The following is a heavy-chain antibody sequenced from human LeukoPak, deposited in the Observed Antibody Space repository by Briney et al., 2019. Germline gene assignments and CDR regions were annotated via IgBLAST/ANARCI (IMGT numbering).Heavy chain of an antibody. J-gene: IGHJ6*03. V-gene: IGHV1-2*02. CDR2: INPNSGGT. CDR1: GYTFTGYY. CDR3: ARWDGITGTRRNYYYYMDV. Sequence: ASVKVSCKASGYTFTGYYMHWVRQAPGQGLEWMGWINPNSGGTNYAQKFQGRVTMTRDTSISTAYMELSRLRSDDTAVYYCARWDGITGTRRNYYYYMDVWGKGTTVTISS. D-gene: IGHD1-20*01.